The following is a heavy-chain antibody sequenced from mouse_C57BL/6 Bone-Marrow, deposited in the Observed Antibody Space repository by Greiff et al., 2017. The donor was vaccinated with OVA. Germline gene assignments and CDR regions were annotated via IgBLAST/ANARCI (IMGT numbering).Heavy chain of an antibody. CDR3: ARCYGSSYHAMDY. D-gene: IGHD1-1*01. Sequence: VKLVESGPELVKPGASVKISCKASGYAFSSSWMNWVKQRPGKGLEWIGRIYPGDGDTNYNGKFKGKATLTADKSSSTAYMQLSSLTSEDSAVYFCARCYGSSYHAMDYWGQGTSVTVSS. CDR1: GYAFSSSW. J-gene: IGHJ4*01. CDR2: IYPGDGDT. V-gene: IGHV1-82*01.